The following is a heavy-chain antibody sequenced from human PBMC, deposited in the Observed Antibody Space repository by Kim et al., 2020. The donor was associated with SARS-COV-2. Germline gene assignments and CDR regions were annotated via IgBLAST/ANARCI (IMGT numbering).Heavy chain of an antibody. D-gene: IGHD3-16*01. CDR1: GFTFSSYS. V-gene: IGHV3-21*01. Sequence: GGSLRLSCAASGFTFSSYSMNWVRQAPGKGLEWVSSISSSSSYIYYADSVKGRFTISRDNAKNSLYLQMNSLRAEDTAVYYCARKSGGLGAYDYWGQGTLVTVSS. CDR3: ARKSGGLGAYDY. CDR2: ISSSSSYI. J-gene: IGHJ4*02.